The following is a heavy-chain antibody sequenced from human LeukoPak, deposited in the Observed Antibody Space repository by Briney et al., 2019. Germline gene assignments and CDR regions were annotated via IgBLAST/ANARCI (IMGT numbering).Heavy chain of an antibody. D-gene: IGHD3-3*01. CDR2: ISGSGGST. CDR3: AKDGRFLEGLIPTGEDGKDV. Sequence: AGGSLRLSCAASGFTFSSYAMSWVRQAPGKGLEWVSAISGSGGSTYYADSVKGRFTISRDNSKNTLYLQMNSLRAEDTAVYYCAKDGRFLEGLIPTGEDGKDVWGQGTKVNVS. J-gene: IGHJ6*02. CDR1: GFTFSSYA. V-gene: IGHV3-23*01.